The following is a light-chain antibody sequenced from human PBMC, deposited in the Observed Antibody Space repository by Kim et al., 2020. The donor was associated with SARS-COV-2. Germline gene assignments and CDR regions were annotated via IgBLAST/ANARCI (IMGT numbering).Light chain of an antibody. Sequence: EIVLTQSPATLSLSPGERATLSCRASQSVSSNLAWYQQKPGQSPRHLIYDASNRAPGIPARFSGSGSGTDFSLTISSLEFEDSAVYYCQQRSDWPITFGQGTRLEIK. CDR1: QSVSSN. CDR3: QQRSDWPIT. CDR2: DAS. J-gene: IGKJ5*01. V-gene: IGKV3-11*01.